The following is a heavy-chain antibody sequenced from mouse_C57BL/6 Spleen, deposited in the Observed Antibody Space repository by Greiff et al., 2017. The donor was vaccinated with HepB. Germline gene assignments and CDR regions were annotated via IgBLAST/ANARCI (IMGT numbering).Heavy chain of an antibody. Sequence: DVQLVESGGGLVKPGGSLKLSCAASGFTFSSYAMSWVRQTPEKRLEWVATISDGGSYTYYPDNVKGRFTISRDNAKNNLYLQMSHLKSEDTAMYYCARDTPYDYDEKGFAYWGQGTLVTVSA. J-gene: IGHJ3*01. D-gene: IGHD2-4*01. CDR2: ISDGGSYT. V-gene: IGHV5-4*01. CDR1: GFTFSSYA. CDR3: ARDTPYDYDEKGFAY.